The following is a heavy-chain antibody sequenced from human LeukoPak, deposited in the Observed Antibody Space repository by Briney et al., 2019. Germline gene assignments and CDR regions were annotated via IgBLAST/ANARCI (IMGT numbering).Heavy chain of an antibody. D-gene: IGHD6-19*01. V-gene: IGHV3-23*01. Sequence: PGESLRLSCAASEFTFSSYAMTWVRQAPGKSLEWVSGISGSGGGTYYSDSVKGRFTISRDNSKNTLYLQMNSLRAEDTAVYYCAKVHISGWCFDYWGQGTLVTVSS. CDR2: ISGSGGGT. CDR1: EFTFSSYA. CDR3: AKVHISGWCFDY. J-gene: IGHJ4*02.